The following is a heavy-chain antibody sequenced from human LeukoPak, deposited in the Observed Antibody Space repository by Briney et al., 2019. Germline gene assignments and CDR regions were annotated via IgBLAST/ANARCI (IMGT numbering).Heavy chain of an antibody. V-gene: IGHV3-33*06. CDR3: AKVVQYTASTGTGLDY. Sequence: GGSLRLSCAASGFTFSNYGMHWVRQAPGKGLDWVAVIWYDGSYKYYADSVKGRFTISRDNSKDTLYLQMNSLRAEDTAVYYCAKVVQYTASTGTGLDYWGQGTLVTVSS. D-gene: IGHD5-18*01. CDR1: GFTFSNYG. J-gene: IGHJ4*02. CDR2: IWYDGSYK.